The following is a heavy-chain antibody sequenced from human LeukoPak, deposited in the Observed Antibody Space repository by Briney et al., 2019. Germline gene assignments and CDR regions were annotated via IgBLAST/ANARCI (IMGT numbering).Heavy chain of an antibody. Sequence: SVKVSCKASGGTFSSYTISWVRQAPGQGLEWMGRIIPILGIANYAQKFQGRVTITADKSTSTAYMELSSLRSVDTAVYYCAREAPTYYYDSSGYYSVYWGQGTLVTVSS. CDR2: IIPILGIA. CDR3: AREAPTYYYDSSGYYSVY. J-gene: IGHJ4*02. D-gene: IGHD3-22*01. CDR1: GGTFSSYT. V-gene: IGHV1-69*04.